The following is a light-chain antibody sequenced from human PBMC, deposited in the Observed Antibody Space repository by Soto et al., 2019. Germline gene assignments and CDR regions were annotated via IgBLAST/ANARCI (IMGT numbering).Light chain of an antibody. J-gene: IGKJ1*01. CDR3: QQYGTSSRT. Sequence: DIRMTQSASTLSVFLGDRVTITCRASQTISTSLAWYQQKQGKAPKLLIYLASTLQSGVPARFSGSGSATEFNLSISSLQPDDFATYYCQQYGTSSRTFGQGTKVDIK. CDR1: QTISTS. V-gene: IGKV1-5*03. CDR2: LAS.